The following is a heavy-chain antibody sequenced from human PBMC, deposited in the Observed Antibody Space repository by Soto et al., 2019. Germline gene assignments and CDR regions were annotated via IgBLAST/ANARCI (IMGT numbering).Heavy chain of an antibody. D-gene: IGHD3-9*01. CDR1: GGSISSYY. CDR2: IYYSGST. V-gene: IGHV4-59*01. CDR3: ARVGYDILTGDYYGMDV. J-gene: IGHJ6*02. Sequence: QVQLQESGPGLVKPSETLSLTCTVSGGSISSYYWSWIRQPPGKGLEWIGYIYYSGSTNYNPSLKSRPTIAVDTSKSQFSLKLSSVTAADTAVYYCARVGYDILTGDYYGMDVWGQGTTVTVSS.